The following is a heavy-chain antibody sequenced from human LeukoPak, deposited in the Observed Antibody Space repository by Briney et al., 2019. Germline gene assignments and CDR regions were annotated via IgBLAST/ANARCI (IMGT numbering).Heavy chain of an antibody. V-gene: IGHV1-2*02. CDR1: GYTFTGYY. J-gene: IGHJ6*03. CDR2: INPNSGGT. Sequence: ASVKVSCKASGYTFTGYYMHWVRQAPGQGLEWMGWINPNSGGTNDAQKFQGRVTMTRDTSISTVYMELSRLRSDDTAVYYCAREGPNYYYYMDVWGKGTTVTVSS. CDR3: AREGPNYYYYMDV.